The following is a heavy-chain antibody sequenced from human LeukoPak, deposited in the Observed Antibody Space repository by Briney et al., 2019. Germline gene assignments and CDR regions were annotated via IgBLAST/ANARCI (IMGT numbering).Heavy chain of an antibody. D-gene: IGHD3-9*01. J-gene: IGHJ4*02. V-gene: IGHV1-18*01. CDR2: ISAYNGNT. Sequence: ASAKVSCKASGYRFTSYGISWVRQAPGQRLEWMGWISAYNGNTNYAQKLQGRVTMTTDTSTSTAYMELRSLRSDDTAVYYCARGGDGDILTGLVFDYWGQGTLVTVSS. CDR3: ARGGDGDILTGLVFDY. CDR1: GYRFTSYG.